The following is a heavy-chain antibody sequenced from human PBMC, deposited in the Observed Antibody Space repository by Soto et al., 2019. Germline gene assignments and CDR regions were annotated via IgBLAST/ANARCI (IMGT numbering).Heavy chain of an antibody. J-gene: IGHJ3*02. V-gene: IGHV3-21*01. CDR2: ISSSSSYI. CDR1: GFTFSSYS. D-gene: IGHD3-22*01. Sequence: EVQLVESGGGLVKPGGSLRLSCAASGFTFSSYSMNCVRQAPGKGLEWVSSISSSSSYIYYADSVKGRFTISRDNAKNSLYLQMNSLRAEDTAVYYCARGLSYYDSSGYYYVAFDIWGQGTMVTVSS. CDR3: ARGLSYYDSSGYYYVAFDI.